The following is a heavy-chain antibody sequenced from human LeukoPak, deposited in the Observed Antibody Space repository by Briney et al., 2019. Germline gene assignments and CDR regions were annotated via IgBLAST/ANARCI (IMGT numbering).Heavy chain of an antibody. Sequence: PSETLSLTCTVSGGSINSGGYYWNWIRQHPGKGLEWIGYIYYSGSTHYNPSLKSRVTILVDTSKNQFSLKLSSVTAADTAVYYCARTNDLYYYDSSGSGPLDAFDIWGQGTMVTVSS. CDR2: IYYSGST. D-gene: IGHD3-22*01. V-gene: IGHV4-31*03. CDR1: GGSINSGGYY. J-gene: IGHJ3*02. CDR3: ARTNDLYYYDSSGSGPLDAFDI.